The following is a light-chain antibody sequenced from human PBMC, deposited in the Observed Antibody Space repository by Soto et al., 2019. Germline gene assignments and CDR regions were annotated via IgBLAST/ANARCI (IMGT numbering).Light chain of an antibody. V-gene: IGKV3-11*01. Sequence: EIVLTQSPATLSLSPGERATLFCRASQSVSSYLAWYQQKHGQAPRLLIYDASNRATGIPARFSGSGSGTDFTLTISRLEPEDFPVYYCQQRSNWPITFGQGTRLEIK. CDR3: QQRSNWPIT. CDR1: QSVSSY. J-gene: IGKJ5*01. CDR2: DAS.